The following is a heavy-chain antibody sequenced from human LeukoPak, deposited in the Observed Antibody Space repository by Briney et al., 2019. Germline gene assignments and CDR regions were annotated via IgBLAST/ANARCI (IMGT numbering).Heavy chain of an antibody. CDR3: AKDLALYTGPYTGSYYSPIDY. CDR2: ISGSGDNT. D-gene: IGHD1-26*01. CDR1: GFIFSNYA. J-gene: IGHJ4*02. Sequence: GSLRLSCAGSGFIFSNYAMSWVRQAPGKGLEWVSSISGSGDNTYYADSVRGRFTISRDNSKNTLYLQIYNLRAEDAAVYYCAKDLALYTGPYTGSYYSPIDYWGQGTLVTVSS. V-gene: IGHV3-23*01.